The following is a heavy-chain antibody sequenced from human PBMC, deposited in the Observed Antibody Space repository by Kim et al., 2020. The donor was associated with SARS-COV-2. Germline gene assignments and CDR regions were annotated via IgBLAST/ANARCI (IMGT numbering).Heavy chain of an antibody. Sequence: SETLSLTCTVSGGSISSGDYYWSWIRQSPGKGLEWIGYIYYTGSSYANPSLKSRVNMSVDTSKNHFSLRLSSVTAADTAVYYCVRDEYSFGLRSGGMDVWGHGTTVTVSS. J-gene: IGHJ6*02. CDR2: IYYTGSS. V-gene: IGHV4-30-4*01. CDR3: VRDEYSFGLRSGGMDV. D-gene: IGHD6-6*01. CDR1: GGSISSGDYY.